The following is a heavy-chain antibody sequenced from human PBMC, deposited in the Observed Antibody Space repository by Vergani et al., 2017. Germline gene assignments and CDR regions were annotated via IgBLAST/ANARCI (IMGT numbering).Heavy chain of an antibody. CDR3: VREPCGDDCYGGPFDY. CDR2: VLPLFGTT. Sequence: QVLLVQSGAEVKKPGASVRVSCKTSGYTFTNYYIHWVRQAPGQGLEWTGRVLPLFGTTSYAHKFQARVTITADESTTTAYLELSNLRSEDTAVYYCVREPCGDDCYGGPFDYWGQGTLVTVSS. V-gene: IGHV1-69*18. D-gene: IGHD2-21*02. CDR1: GYTFTNYY. J-gene: IGHJ4*02.